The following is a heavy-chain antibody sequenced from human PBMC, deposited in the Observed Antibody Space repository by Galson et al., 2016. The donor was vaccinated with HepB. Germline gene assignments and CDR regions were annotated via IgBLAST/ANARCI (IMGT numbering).Heavy chain of an antibody. CDR1: GFSFGSYA. CDR2: ISGSGSDT. Sequence: SLRLSCAGSGFSFGSYAMSWVRQAPGKGLEWVSSISGSGSDTYYGDSVEGRFTGSRDNSKSTLYLNMGSLRADDTAVYYCARVGSSGYFFADWGRGTLVAVSS. D-gene: IGHD3-22*01. CDR3: ARVGSSGYFFAD. V-gene: IGHV3-23*01. J-gene: IGHJ4*02.